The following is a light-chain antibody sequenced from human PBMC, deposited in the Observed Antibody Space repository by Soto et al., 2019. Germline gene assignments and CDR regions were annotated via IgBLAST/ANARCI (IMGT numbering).Light chain of an antibody. CDR1: SSNIGAGYE. CDR2: ENN. V-gene: IGLV1-40*01. J-gene: IGLJ1*01. Sequence: QSVLTQPPSVSEAPXQRVTISCTGSSSNIGAGYEAHWYQQVPGTAPKLLIYENNNRPSGVPDRFSGSKSGTSASLAITGLQAEDEAEYYCQSYDSSLSGYVFGTGTKLTVL. CDR3: QSYDSSLSGYV.